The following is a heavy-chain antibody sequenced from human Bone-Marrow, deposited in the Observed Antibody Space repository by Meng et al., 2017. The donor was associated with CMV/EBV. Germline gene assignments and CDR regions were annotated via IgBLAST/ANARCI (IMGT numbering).Heavy chain of an antibody. V-gene: IGHV1-69*04. CDR3: ARFEEQQP. D-gene: IGHD6-13*01. Sequence: VKVACKACGGNFRSYAIRWLRQALGRGREWKGGIIPILGIANYAQKFQGRVTITADKSTSTAYMELSSLRSEDTAVYYCARFEEQQPWGQGTLVTVSS. CDR2: IIPILGIA. CDR1: GGNFRSYA. J-gene: IGHJ5*02.